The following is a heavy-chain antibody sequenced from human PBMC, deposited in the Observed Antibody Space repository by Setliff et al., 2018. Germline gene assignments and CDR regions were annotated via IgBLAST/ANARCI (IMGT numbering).Heavy chain of an antibody. D-gene: IGHD6-19*01. V-gene: IGHV3-30*02. CDR2: IRYDGSNK. Sequence: GGSLRLSCAASGFTFSSYGMHWVRQAPGKGLEWVAFIRYDGSNKYYADSVKGRFTISRDNSKNTLYLQMNSLRAEDTAVYYCAKDRSSGWYKLVDYWGQGTPVTVSS. CDR1: GFTFSSYG. J-gene: IGHJ4*02. CDR3: AKDRSSGWYKLVDY.